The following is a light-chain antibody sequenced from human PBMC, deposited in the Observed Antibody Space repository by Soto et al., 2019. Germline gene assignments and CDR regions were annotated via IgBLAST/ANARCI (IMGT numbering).Light chain of an antibody. CDR3: QQYNNWPPEYT. J-gene: IGKJ2*01. CDR1: QSVSSK. Sequence: EIVMTQSPATLSVSPGERATLSCRASQSVSSKLAWYQQKPGQAPRLLIYGASTRATGIPARFSGSGSGTDFTVTITSLQSEDFAVYYCQQYNNWPPEYTFGQGTKLEIK. V-gene: IGKV3-15*01. CDR2: GAS.